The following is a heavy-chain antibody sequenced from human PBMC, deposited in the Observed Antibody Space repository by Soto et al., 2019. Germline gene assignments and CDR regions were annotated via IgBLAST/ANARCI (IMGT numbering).Heavy chain of an antibody. V-gene: IGHV1-69*05. D-gene: IGHD3-22*01. CDR2: IIPIFGTA. CDR3: ASHYDSSGYYYRGLDY. CDR1: GGTFSSYA. J-gene: IGHJ4*02. Sequence: QVQLVQSGAEVKKPGSSVKVSCKASGGTFSSYAISWVRQAPGQGLEWMGGIIPIFGTADYAQKCQGRVTITSDESTSAAYMELSSLGSEDTAVYYCASHYDSSGYYYRGLDYWGQGTLVTVSS.